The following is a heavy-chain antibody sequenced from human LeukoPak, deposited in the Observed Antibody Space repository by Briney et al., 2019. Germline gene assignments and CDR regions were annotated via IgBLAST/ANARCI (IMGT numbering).Heavy chain of an antibody. CDR1: GGSISSSSYY. CDR2: IYYSGST. CDR3: ARHRIVVVPAAIPNWFDP. Sequence: SETLSLTCTVSGGSISSSSYYWGWIRQPPGKGLEWIGSIYYSGSTYYNPSLKSRFTISVDTSKNQFSLKLSSVTAADTAVYYCARHRIVVVPAAIPNWFDPWGQGTLVTVSS. D-gene: IGHD2-2*01. V-gene: IGHV4-39*01. J-gene: IGHJ5*02.